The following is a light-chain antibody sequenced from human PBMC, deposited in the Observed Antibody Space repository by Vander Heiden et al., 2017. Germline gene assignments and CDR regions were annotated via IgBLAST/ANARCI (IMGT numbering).Light chain of an antibody. CDR1: SSDVGSYNL. J-gene: IGLJ3*02. CDR3: CSYAGSSTPNWV. Sequence: QSALTQPASVSGSPGQSITISCPGTSSDVGSYNLVSWYQRHPVKAPKLMIYEVRKRPSGVSNRFSGSKSGNTASLTISWLQAEDGADYYCCSYAGSSTPNWVFGGGTKLTVL. V-gene: IGLV2-23*02. CDR2: EVR.